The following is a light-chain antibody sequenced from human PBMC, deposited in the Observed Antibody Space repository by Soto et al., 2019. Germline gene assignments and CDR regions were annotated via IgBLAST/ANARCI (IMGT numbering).Light chain of an antibody. V-gene: IGLV1-40*01. CDR2: GNS. J-gene: IGLJ1*01. Sequence: QSLLTQPPSVSGAPWQRVTISCTGSSSNIGAGYDVHWYQQLPGTAPKLLIYGNSNRPSGVPDRFSGSKSGTSASLAITGLQAEDEADYYCQSYDSSLSGSFFGTGTKVTVL. CDR1: SSNIGAGYD. CDR3: QSYDSSLSGSF.